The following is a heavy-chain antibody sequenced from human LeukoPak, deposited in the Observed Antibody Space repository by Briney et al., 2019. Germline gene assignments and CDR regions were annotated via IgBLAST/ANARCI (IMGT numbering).Heavy chain of an antibody. J-gene: IGHJ5*02. CDR3: ARQWWERWFDP. V-gene: IGHV4-39*01. CDR2: IYYSGST. CDR1: GGSISSSSYY. Sequence: SETLSLTCTVSGGSISSSSYYWGWIRQPPGKGLEWIGSIYYSGSTYYNPSLKSRVTISVDTSKNQFSLKLSSVTAADTAVYYCARQWWERWFDPWGQGTLVTVSS. D-gene: IGHD2-15*01.